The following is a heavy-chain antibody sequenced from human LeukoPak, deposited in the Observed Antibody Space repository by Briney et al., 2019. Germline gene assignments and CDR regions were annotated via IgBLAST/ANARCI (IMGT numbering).Heavy chain of an antibody. V-gene: IGHV4-30-4*07. CDR1: GGSISSGGYS. J-gene: IGHJ3*02. D-gene: IGHD3-22*01. CDR3: ARVYYYDSSGYYYVYAFDI. Sequence: SETLSLTCTVSGGSISSGGYSWSWIRQPPGKGLEWIGYIYYSGSTYYNPSLKSRVTISVDTSKNQFSLKLSSVTAADTAVYYCARVYYYDSSGYYYVYAFDIWGQGTMVTVSS. CDR2: IYYSGST.